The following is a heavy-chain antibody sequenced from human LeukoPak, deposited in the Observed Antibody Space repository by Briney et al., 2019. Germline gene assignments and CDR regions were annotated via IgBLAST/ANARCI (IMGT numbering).Heavy chain of an antibody. J-gene: IGHJ3*02. Sequence: GGSLRLSCAASGFTFSSYWMSWVRQAPGKGLEWVANIKQDGSEKYYVDSVKGRFTISRDNSKNTLYLQMNSLRAEDTAVYYCAKDPGSLTDAFDIWGQGTMVTVSS. CDR1: GFTFSSYW. V-gene: IGHV3-7*03. CDR3: AKDPGSLTDAFDI. D-gene: IGHD1-26*01. CDR2: IKQDGSEK.